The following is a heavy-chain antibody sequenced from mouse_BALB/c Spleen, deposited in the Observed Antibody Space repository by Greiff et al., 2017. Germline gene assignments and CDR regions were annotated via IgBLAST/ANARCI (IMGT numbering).Heavy chain of an antibody. CDR3: GRGDNPWFAY. V-gene: IGHV1-37*01. D-gene: IGHD1-3*01. Sequence: VQLQQSGPELVKPGASVKISCKASGYSFTGYFMNWVKQGHGKSLEWIGRINPYNGDTFYNQKFKGKATLTVDKSSSTAHMELLSLTSEDSAVYYCGRGDNPWFAYWGQGTLVTVSA. CDR2: INPYNGDT. J-gene: IGHJ3*01. CDR1: GYSFTGYF.